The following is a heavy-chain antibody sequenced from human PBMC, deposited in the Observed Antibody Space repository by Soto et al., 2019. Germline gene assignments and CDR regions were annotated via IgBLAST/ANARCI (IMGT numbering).Heavy chain of an antibody. CDR2: INPAGTIT. D-gene: IGHD3-16*01. J-gene: IGHJ5*02. CDR3: TSDTFGLRDT. CDR1: GFAFSHYW. Sequence: GGSLRLSCAASGFAFSHYWIHFVRQTPCKCLVWVSRINPAGTITNYADSVEGRFTISRDNADSALFLQMNSLSAEDTAIYYCTSDTFGLRDTWGQGTLVTVSS. V-gene: IGHV3-74*01.